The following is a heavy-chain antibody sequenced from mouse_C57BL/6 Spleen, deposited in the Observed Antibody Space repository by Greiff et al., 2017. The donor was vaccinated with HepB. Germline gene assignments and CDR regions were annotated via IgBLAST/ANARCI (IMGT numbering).Heavy chain of an antibody. Sequence: EVMLVESEGGLVQPGSSMKLSCTASGFTFSDYYMAWVRQVPEKGLEWVANINYDGSSTYYLDSLKSRFIISRDNAKNILYLQMSSLKSEDTATYACARDRSSSYGWYFDVWGTGTTVTVSS. J-gene: IGHJ1*03. CDR3: ARDRSSSYGWYFDV. CDR1: GFTFSDYY. V-gene: IGHV5-16*01. D-gene: IGHD1-1*01. CDR2: INYDGSST.